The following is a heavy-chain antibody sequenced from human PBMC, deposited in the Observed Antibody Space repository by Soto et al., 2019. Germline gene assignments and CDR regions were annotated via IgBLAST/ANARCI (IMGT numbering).Heavy chain of an antibody. CDR3: ARGPVSPYGMDV. CDR1: GFTFSSYD. V-gene: IGHV3-13*01. CDR2: IGTAGDT. J-gene: IGHJ6*02. Sequence: GGSLRLSCAASGFTFSSYDMHWVRQATGKGLEWVSAIGTAGDTYYPGSVKGRFTISRENAKNSLYLQMNSLRAEDTAVYYCARGPVSPYGMDVWGQGTTVTVSS. D-gene: IGHD4-17*01.